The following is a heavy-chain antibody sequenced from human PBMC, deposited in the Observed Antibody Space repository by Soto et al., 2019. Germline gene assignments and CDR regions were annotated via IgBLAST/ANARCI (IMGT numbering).Heavy chain of an antibody. CDR1: GFTFSSYS. V-gene: IGHV3-23*01. D-gene: IGHD3-22*01. CDR2: ISGSGVST. CDR3: ARHFTMILEYKNWFDH. J-gene: IGHJ5*02. Sequence: GGSLRLSCAASGFTFSSYSISWVRQAPWKGLEWVSAISGSGVSTYYADSVKGRFTISRDNSKNTLYLQMNSLRAEDTAVYYCARHFTMILEYKNWFDHWGQGTMVTVSS.